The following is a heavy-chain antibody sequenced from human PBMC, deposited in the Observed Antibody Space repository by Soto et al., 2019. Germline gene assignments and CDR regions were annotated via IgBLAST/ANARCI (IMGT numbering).Heavy chain of an antibody. CDR1: GGTFSSYA. Sequence: VKVSCKASGGTFSSYAISWVRHAPGQGLEWMGGIIPIFGTANYAQKFQGRVTITADESTSTAYMELSSLRSEDTAVYYCARAPGYGCSGGSCYSFPIWYYYGMDVWGQGTTVTVSS. CDR2: IIPIFGTA. CDR3: ARAPGYGCSGGSCYSFPIWYYYGMDV. J-gene: IGHJ6*02. V-gene: IGHV1-69*13. D-gene: IGHD2-15*01.